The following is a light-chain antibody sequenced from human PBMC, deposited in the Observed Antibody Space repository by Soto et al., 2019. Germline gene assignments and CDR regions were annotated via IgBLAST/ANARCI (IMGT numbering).Light chain of an antibody. CDR1: QSISSY. CDR3: QQSYSTPPT. J-gene: IGKJ1*01. V-gene: IGKV1-39*01. CDR2: AAS. Sequence: DIQMTQSPSSLSASLGDGVTIXXRASQSISSYLNWYQQKPGKAPKLXIYAASSLQSGVPSRFSGSGSGTDFTLTISSLQPEDFATYYCQQSYSTPPTFGQGTKVDIK.